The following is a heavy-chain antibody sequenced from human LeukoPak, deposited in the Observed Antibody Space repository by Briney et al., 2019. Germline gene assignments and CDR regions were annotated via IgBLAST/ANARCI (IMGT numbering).Heavy chain of an antibody. CDR2: MNPNSGNT. D-gene: IGHD4-23*01. Sequence: ASVKVSCKASGYTFTSYDINWVRQATGQGLEWMGWMNPNSGNTGYAQKFQGRVTITRNTSISTAYMELSSLRSEDTAVYYCARVAVVTTEYFQHWGQGTLVTVSS. V-gene: IGHV1-8*01. J-gene: IGHJ1*01. CDR3: ARVAVVTTEYFQH. CDR1: GYTFTSYD.